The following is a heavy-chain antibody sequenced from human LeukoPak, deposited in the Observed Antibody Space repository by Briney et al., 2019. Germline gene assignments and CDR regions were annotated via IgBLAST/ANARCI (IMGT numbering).Heavy chain of an antibody. CDR2: MYHSGST. V-gene: IGHV4-38-2*02. D-gene: IGHD2-21*02. CDR3: ARGVTPFDY. CDR1: GYSISSGYY. Sequence: PSETLSLTCTVSGYSISSGYYWGWIRQPPGKGLERIGSMYHSGSTYYNPSLKSRVTISVDTSKNQFSLKLSSVTAADTAVYYCARGVTPFDYWGQGTLVTVSS. J-gene: IGHJ4*02.